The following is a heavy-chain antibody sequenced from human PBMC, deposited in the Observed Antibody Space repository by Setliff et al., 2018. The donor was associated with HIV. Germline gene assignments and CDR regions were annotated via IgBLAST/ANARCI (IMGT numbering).Heavy chain of an antibody. CDR1: GYSFSDYY. CDR2: ISPKYGGT. D-gene: IGHD2-2*01. V-gene: IGHV1-2*02. Sequence: ASVKVSCKASGYSFSDYYIHWVRQAPGHGFQWMGWISPKYGGTNYAQNFQGRVTMTRATSISTAYMELSSLGSDDTAVYFCARDTSSSYWGQGTPVTVSS. J-gene: IGHJ4*02. CDR3: ARDTSSSY.